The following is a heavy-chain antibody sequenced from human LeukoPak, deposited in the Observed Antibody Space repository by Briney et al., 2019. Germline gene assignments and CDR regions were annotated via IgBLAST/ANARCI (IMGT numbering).Heavy chain of an antibody. D-gene: IGHD3-10*01. J-gene: IGHJ4*02. CDR2: ISYDGSNK. CDR3: ARDSRYGSGSYYFDY. V-gene: IGHV3-30*04. Sequence: GGSLRLSCAASGFTFSSYAMHWVRQAPGKGLEWVAVISYDGSNKYYADSVKGRFTISRDNSKNTLYLQMNSLRAEDTAVYYCARDSRYGSGSYYFDYWGQGTLVTVSS. CDR1: GFTFSSYA.